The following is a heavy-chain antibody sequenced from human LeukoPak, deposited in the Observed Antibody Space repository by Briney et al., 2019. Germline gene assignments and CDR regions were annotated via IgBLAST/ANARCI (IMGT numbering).Heavy chain of an antibody. CDR3: ARLGGPNAFDI. V-gene: IGHV4-39*01. J-gene: IGHJ3*02. CDR1: GGSFSSSSYY. Sequence: AETLSLTCTVSGGSFSSSSYYWGWLRQPPGTGLEWIGSIYYSGSTYYNPSLKSRVTISVYTSKNQFSLKLSSVTAADTAVYYCARLGGPNAFDIWGQGTMVTVSS. CDR2: IYYSGST.